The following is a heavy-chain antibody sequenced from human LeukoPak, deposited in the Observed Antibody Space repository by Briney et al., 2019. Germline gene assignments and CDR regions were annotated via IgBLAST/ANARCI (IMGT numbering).Heavy chain of an antibody. V-gene: IGHV5-51*01. CDR2: IYPGDSDT. CDR3: SRHEDGYNPFEY. CDR1: GYIFTTYW. J-gene: IGHJ4*02. Sequence: GESLQISCKGSGYIFTTYWIGWVRQLPGKGLEWMGIIYPGDSDTRYSPSFQGQVTISADKSISTAYLQWSSLKASDTAMYYCSRHEDGYNPFEYWGQGTLVTVSS. D-gene: IGHD5-24*01.